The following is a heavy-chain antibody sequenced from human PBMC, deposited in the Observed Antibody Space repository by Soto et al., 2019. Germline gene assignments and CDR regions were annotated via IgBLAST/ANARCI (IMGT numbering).Heavy chain of an antibody. D-gene: IGHD2-15*01. CDR3: AREAHCSGGSCSIYFDY. CDR2: IIPIFGTA. CDR1: GGTFSSYA. J-gene: IGHJ4*02. V-gene: IGHV1-69*01. Sequence: QVQLVQSGAEVKKPGSSVKVSCKASGGTFSSYAISWVRQAPGQGLEWMGGIIPIFGTANYAQKFQGRVTITADESTSTAYMELISLRSEDTAVYYCAREAHCSGGSCSIYFDYWGQGTLVTVSS.